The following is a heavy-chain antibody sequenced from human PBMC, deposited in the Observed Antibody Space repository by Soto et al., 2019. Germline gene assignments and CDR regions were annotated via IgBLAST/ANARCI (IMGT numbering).Heavy chain of an antibody. J-gene: IGHJ4*02. Sequence: GGSLRLSCAASGFTFSSYGMHWVRQAPGKGLEWVAVISYDGSNKYYADSVKGRFTISRDNSKNTLYLQMNSLRAEDTAVYYCAKNLAATRGSDFDYWGQGTLVTVSS. CDR2: ISYDGSNK. D-gene: IGHD2-15*01. CDR3: AKNLAATRGSDFDY. V-gene: IGHV3-30*18. CDR1: GFTFSSYG.